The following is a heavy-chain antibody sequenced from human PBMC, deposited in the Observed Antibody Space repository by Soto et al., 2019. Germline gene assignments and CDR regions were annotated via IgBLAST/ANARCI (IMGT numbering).Heavy chain of an antibody. V-gene: IGHV6-1*01. Sequence: SQTLSLPCAISGDSVSSNSAAWNCIRQSPSRGLEWLGRTYYRSKWYNDYAVSVKSRITINPDTSKNQSSLQLNSVTPEDTAVYYCARDRLDAFDIWGQGTMVTVSS. CDR1: GDSVSSNSAA. J-gene: IGHJ3*02. CDR2: TYYRSKWYN. CDR3: ARDRLDAFDI.